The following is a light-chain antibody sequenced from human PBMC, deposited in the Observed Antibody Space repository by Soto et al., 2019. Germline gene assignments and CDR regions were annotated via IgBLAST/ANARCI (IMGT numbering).Light chain of an antibody. CDR2: EVS. CDR3: SSYAGSNKGVV. Sequence: QSALTQPPCASGSPGQSVTISCTGTSSDVGGYNSVSWCQQYPGKAPKLMIYEVSKRPSGVPDRFSGSKSGNTASLTVSGLQAEDEADYYCSSYAGSNKGVVFGGGTKLTVL. V-gene: IGLV2-8*01. J-gene: IGLJ2*01. CDR1: SSDVGGYNS.